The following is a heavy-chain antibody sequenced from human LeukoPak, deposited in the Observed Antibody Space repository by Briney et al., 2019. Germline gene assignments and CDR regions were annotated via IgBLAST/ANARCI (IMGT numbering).Heavy chain of an antibody. CDR2: ISSSGSTI. CDR1: GFTFSSYE. CDR3: ARGKMGWLQPSGDAFDI. Sequence: GGSLRLSCAASGFTFSSYEMNWVRQAPGKGLEWVSYISSSGSTIYYADSVKGRFTISRDNAKNSLYLQMNSLRAEDTAVYYRARGKMGWLQPSGDAFDIWGQGTMATVSS. D-gene: IGHD5-24*01. V-gene: IGHV3-48*03. J-gene: IGHJ3*02.